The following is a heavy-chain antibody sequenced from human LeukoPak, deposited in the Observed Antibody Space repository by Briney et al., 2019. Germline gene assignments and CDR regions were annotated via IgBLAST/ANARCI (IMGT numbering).Heavy chain of an antibody. CDR3: ARDVVVTSSPDAFDI. V-gene: IGHV4-31*03. J-gene: IGHJ3*02. Sequence: KPSETLSLTCTVSGDSVTSGGYFWTWIRHHPGKGLEWIGYISNSGTTSYNPSLKSRVSISVDTSNNQFSLSLSSVTAADTAVYYCARDVVVTSSPDAFDIWGQGTMVAVSS. D-gene: IGHD2-21*02. CDR2: ISNSGTT. CDR1: GDSVTSGGYF.